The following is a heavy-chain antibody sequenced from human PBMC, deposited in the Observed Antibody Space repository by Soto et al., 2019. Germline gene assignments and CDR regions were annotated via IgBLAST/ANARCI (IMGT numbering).Heavy chain of an antibody. D-gene: IGHD1-26*01. CDR1: GGSFRNYY. Sequence: SETLSLTCGVYGGSFRNYYWLWVRQPPGKGLEWIGEVNHSGEATYNPSLQSRVTISLYTTNNHFSLKMTSVTAADTAIYFCAQAESFPRSRFDSWGQGTQVTVSS. CDR2: VNHSGEA. V-gene: IGHV4-34*01. J-gene: IGHJ5*01. CDR3: AQAESFPRSRFDS.